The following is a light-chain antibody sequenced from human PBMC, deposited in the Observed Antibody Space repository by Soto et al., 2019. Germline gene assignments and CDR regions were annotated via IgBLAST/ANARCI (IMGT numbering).Light chain of an antibody. J-gene: IGKJ4*01. Sequence: EIVLTQSPGTLSSSPGERATLSCRASQSVSSSYVAWYQQKPGQTPRLLIYGASSRATGIPDRFSGSGSGTDFTPTISRLEPEDLAVYYCQQYGSPLTFGGGTKVEIK. CDR1: QSVSSSY. V-gene: IGKV3-20*01. CDR3: QQYGSPLT. CDR2: GAS.